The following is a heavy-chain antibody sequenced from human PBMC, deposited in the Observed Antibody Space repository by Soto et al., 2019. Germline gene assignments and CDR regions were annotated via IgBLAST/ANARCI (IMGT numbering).Heavy chain of an antibody. CDR1: GFTFSNYA. V-gene: IGHV3-23*01. CDR3: AKEGISYYDSSAYYLEGFFDY. Sequence: PGGSLRLSCVASGFTFSNYAMSWVRQAPGKGLEWVSGISGSGGGTYYADSVKGRFTISRDNSKNTLYLQMNSLRAEDTAVYYCAKEGISYYDSSAYYLEGFFDYWGQGTLVTVSS. D-gene: IGHD3-22*01. CDR2: ISGSGGGT. J-gene: IGHJ4*02.